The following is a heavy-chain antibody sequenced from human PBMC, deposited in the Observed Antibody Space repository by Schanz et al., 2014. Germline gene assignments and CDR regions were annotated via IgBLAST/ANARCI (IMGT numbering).Heavy chain of an antibody. CDR2: IGVDGTTT. CDR3: AKYQGYYSVAGSYRELEY. D-gene: IGHD3-10*01. CDR1: GFAFSSYG. V-gene: IGHV3-23*01. J-gene: IGHJ4*02. Sequence: EVQLLESGGGLVQPGGSLRLSCLASGFAFSSYGMNWLRQAPGQGLEWVSVIGVDGTTTYYADSVKGRFTISRDKSKNTLYLHMNSLSPGDTDVYDCAKYQGYYSVAGSYRELEYWGQGTLVTVSS.